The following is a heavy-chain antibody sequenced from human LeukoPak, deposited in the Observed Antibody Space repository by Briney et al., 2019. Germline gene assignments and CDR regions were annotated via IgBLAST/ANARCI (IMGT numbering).Heavy chain of an antibody. Sequence: ASETLSLTCTVSGGSISSYYWSWIRQPPGKGLEWIGYIYYSGSTNYNPSLKSRVTISVDTSKNQFSLKPSSVTAADTAVYYCARVVAYSSGWTPFDYWGQGTLVTVSS. CDR1: GGSISSYY. CDR2: IYYSGST. D-gene: IGHD6-19*01. V-gene: IGHV4-59*01. CDR3: ARVVAYSSGWTPFDY. J-gene: IGHJ4*02.